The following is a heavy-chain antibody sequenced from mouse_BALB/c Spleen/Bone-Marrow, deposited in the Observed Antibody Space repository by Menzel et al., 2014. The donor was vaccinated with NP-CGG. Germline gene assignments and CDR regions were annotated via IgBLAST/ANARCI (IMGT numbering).Heavy chain of an antibody. CDR3: ARSRDGYDPFAY. J-gene: IGHJ3*01. CDR2: INPSTGYT. CDR1: GYTFTSYW. Sequence: QVQLKESGAELAKPGASVKMSCKASGYTFTSYWMHWVKQRPGQGLEWIGYINPSTGYTEYNQKFKDKATLTADKSSSTAYMQLSSLTSEDSAVYYCARSRDGYDPFAYWGQGTLVTVSA. V-gene: IGHV1-7*01. D-gene: IGHD2-2*01.